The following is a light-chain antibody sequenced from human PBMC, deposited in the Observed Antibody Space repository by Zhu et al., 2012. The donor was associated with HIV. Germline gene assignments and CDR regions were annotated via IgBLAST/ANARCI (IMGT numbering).Light chain of an antibody. Sequence: EIVLTQSPGTLSLSPGERATLSCRTSQVVSSNYLAWYQHKPGQAPRPVIYGASTRAAGIPDRFSGSGSGTDFTLTISRLEPEDFGIYYCQQRGNSLTFGGGTKVEIK. J-gene: IGKJ4*01. CDR1: QVVSSNY. CDR3: QQRGNSLT. CDR2: GAS. V-gene: IGKV3-20*01.